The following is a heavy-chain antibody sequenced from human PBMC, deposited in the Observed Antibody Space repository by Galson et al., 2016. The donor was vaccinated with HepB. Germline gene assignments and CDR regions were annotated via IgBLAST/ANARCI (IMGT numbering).Heavy chain of an antibody. CDR2: IYYTGSA. V-gene: IGHV4-34*01. J-gene: IGHJ3*02. CDR1: GGSFSAYY. D-gene: IGHD6-6*01. Sequence: SETLSLTCAVYGGSFSAYYWGWIRQPPGKGLEWIGSIYYTGSANYAPSLESRVTISLDTSKNQFSLKLTSVTAADTAVYYCARPHYTSSSGNTHTFDIWGQGTMVIVSS. CDR3: ARPHYTSSSGNTHTFDI.